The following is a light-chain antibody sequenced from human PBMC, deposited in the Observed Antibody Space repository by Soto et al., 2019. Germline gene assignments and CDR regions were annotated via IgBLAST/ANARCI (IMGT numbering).Light chain of an antibody. CDR3: ATWDDSLNGWV. Sequence: QSVLTQPPSASGPPGQRVTISCSGSTSNIGSNTVNWYHQFPGTAPKLLISSNNRRPSGVPDRFSGSKSGTSASLAISGLQSEDEADYYCATWDDSLNGWVFGGGTKVTVL. V-gene: IGLV1-44*01. CDR1: TSNIGSNT. J-gene: IGLJ3*02. CDR2: SNN.